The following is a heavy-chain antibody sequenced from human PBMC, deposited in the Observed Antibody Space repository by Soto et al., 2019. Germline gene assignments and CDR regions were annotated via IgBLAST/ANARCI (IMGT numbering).Heavy chain of an antibody. CDR1: GFPSTDAC. J-gene: IGHJ5*02. CDR3: TTDLWRIAVVVGSTGYFNP. D-gene: IGHD2-15*01. Sequence: GGPLRPPCLALGFPSTDACMTGARHAPGQGLDWVGRIKSKSDGGTTEYAAPVRGRLNISRDDSKTTLYLQMNSLKTGDTAVYYCTTDLWRIAVVVGSTGYFNPWGQGT. CDR2: IKSKSDGGTT. V-gene: IGHV3-15*01.